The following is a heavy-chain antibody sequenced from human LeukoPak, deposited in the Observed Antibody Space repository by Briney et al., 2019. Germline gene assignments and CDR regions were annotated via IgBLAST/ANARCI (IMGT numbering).Heavy chain of an antibody. CDR2: IKQDGTEK. V-gene: IGHV3-7*01. CDR1: VFTLSSYW. Sequence: GGSLRLSCAASVFTLSSYWMTWGRQAPGKGLEWVANIKQDGTEKFYVDSVKGRFTISRDNAKNSLYPQMNSLRAEDTAVYYCAKEGAYPIITYDSWGQGTLVAVSS. J-gene: IGHJ5*01. CDR3: AKEGAYPIITYDS. D-gene: IGHD3-10*01.